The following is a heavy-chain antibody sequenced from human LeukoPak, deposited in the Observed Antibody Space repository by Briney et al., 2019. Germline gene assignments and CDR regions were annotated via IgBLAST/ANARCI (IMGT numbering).Heavy chain of an antibody. D-gene: IGHD1-1*01. CDR3: APTGTTGFGYFDY. Sequence: GGSLRLSCAASGLTFITYGMHWVRQAPGKGLEWVAFIQYDGSNKYSADSVKGRFTISRDNSKNTLYLQMNSLRAEDTAVYYCAPTGTTGFGYFDYWGQGTLVTVSS. CDR2: IQYDGSNK. CDR1: GLTFITYG. J-gene: IGHJ4*02. V-gene: IGHV3-30*02.